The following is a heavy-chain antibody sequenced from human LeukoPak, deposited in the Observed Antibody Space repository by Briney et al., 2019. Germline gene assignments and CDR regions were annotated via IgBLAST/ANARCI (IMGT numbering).Heavy chain of an antibody. D-gene: IGHD1-26*01. CDR3: ATGYYKPFAN. J-gene: IGHJ4*02. CDR2: ISDTGKT. V-gene: IGHV4-59*02. Sequence: KPSETLSLTCSFSGASVSSYYWVWLRQPPGKGLEWIGYISDTGKTDSNPSLKSRVTISLDTSKKQFSLRLRSLTAADSAVYYCATGYYKPFANWGPGTLVTVSS. CDR1: GASVSSYY.